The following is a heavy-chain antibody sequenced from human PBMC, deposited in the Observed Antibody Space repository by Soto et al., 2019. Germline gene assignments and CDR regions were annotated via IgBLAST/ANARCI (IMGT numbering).Heavy chain of an antibody. J-gene: IGHJ6*02. CDR1: GFTFSNAW. CDR2: IKSKTDGGTT. D-gene: IGHD5-18*01. V-gene: IGHV3-15*07. Sequence: GGSLRLSCAASGFTFSNAWMNWVRQAPGKGLEWVGRIKSKTDGGTTDYAAPVKGRFTISRDDSKNTLYLQMNSLKTGDTAVYYCTTLPYVRGGYGFGAYYYYGMDVWGQGTTVTVSS. CDR3: TTLPYVRGGYGFGAYYYYGMDV.